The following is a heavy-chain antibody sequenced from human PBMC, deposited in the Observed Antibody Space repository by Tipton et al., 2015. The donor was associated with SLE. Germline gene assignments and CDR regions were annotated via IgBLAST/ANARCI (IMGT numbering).Heavy chain of an antibody. CDR2: INHSGST. V-gene: IGHV4-34*01. J-gene: IGHJ4*02. CDR1: TGSFSGYY. D-gene: IGHD7-27*01. CDR3: ARAPNWGSADYFDF. Sequence: TLSLTCTVYTGSFSGYYWSWIRQPPGKGLEWIGEINHSGSTNYNPSLKSRVTISVDTSKNQFSLKLSSVTAADTAVYYCARAPNWGSADYFDFWGQGTLVTVSS.